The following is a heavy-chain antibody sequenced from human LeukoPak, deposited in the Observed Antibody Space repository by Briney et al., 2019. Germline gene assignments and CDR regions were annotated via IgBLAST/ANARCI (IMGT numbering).Heavy chain of an antibody. CDR2: ISGSGGST. V-gene: IGHV3-23*01. CDR1: GFTFSSYA. D-gene: IGHD3-22*01. J-gene: IGHJ4*02. Sequence: GGSLRLSCAASGFTFSSYAMSWVRQAPGRGLEWVSAISGSGGSTYYADSVKGRFTISRDNSKNTLYLQMNSLRAEDTAVYYCAKEGYYDSSGLPIFDYWGQGTLVTVSS. CDR3: AKEGYYDSSGLPIFDY.